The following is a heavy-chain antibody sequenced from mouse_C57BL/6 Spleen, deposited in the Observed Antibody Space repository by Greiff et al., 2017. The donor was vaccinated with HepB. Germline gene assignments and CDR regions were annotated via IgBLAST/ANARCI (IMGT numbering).Heavy chain of an antibody. D-gene: IGHD2-4*01. V-gene: IGHV1-76*01. CDR3: AYCLYYDYDEGGYAMDY. CDR1: GYTFTDYY. Sequence: QVQLQQSGAELVRPGASVKLSCKASGYTFTDYYINWVKQRPGQGLEWIARIYPGSGNTYYNEKFKGKATLTAEKSSSTAYMQLSSLTSEDSAVYFCAYCLYYDYDEGGYAMDYWGQGTSVTVSS. CDR2: IYPGSGNT. J-gene: IGHJ4*01.